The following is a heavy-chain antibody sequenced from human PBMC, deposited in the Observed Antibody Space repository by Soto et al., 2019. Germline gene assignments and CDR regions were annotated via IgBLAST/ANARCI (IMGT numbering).Heavy chain of an antibody. V-gene: IGHV1-3*01. J-gene: IGHJ4*02. Sequence: GASVKVSCKVSGYTLTELSMHWVRQAPGQRLEWMGWINAGNGNTKYSQKFQGRVTITRDTSASTAYMELSSLRSEDTAVYYCARDNITGILDYCGQGSLVTVYS. CDR2: INAGNGNT. CDR3: ARDNITGILDY. CDR1: GYTLTELS. D-gene: IGHD1-20*01.